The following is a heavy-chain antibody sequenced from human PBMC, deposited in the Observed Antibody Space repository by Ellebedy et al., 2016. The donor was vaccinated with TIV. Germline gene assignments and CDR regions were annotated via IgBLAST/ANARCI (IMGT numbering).Heavy chain of an antibody. Sequence: MPSETLSLTCTVSGGSISSYYWSWIRLPPGKGLEWIGYIYYSGSTNYNPSLESRVTISVDTSKNQFSLNLSSVIAADTAVYYCARGDPSVYRAVFDIWGQGTMVTVSS. CDR2: IYYSGST. CDR1: GGSISSYY. D-gene: IGHD3-10*01. J-gene: IGHJ3*02. CDR3: ARGDPSVYRAVFDI. V-gene: IGHV4-59*01.